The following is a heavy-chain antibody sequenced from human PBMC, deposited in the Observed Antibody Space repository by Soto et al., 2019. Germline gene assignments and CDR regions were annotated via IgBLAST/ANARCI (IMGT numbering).Heavy chain of an antibody. CDR2: ISYDGAHR. CDR3: SKKIMGYTAHSDALNV. D-gene: IGHD2-8*01. CDR1: GCTFRNYG. J-gene: IGHJ6*02. Sequence: PGVTLRLSCTPSGCTFRNYGLLWVRPAPGKGLEWAALISYDGAHRYYPDSAWCRFTVSRDNFNNMLFLQMDSLTPEDTAVYYSSKKIMGYTAHSDALNVWGQLTTVTVSS. V-gene: IGHV3-30*18.